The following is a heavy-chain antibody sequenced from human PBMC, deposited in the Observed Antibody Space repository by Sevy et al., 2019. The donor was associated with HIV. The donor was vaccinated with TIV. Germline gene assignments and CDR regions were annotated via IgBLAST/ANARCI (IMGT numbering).Heavy chain of an antibody. J-gene: IGHJ4*02. V-gene: IGHV3-7*03. CDR1: GFTFDMYW. CDR2: IRQDGNEI. Sequence: GGSLRLSYDASGFTFDMYWMRWVRQAPGKGLEWVANIRQDGNEIYYAASVRGRFTISRDNAKGSLYLQMNNLRVEDTATYYCARRYFDLWGQGTLVTVSS. CDR3: ARRYFDL.